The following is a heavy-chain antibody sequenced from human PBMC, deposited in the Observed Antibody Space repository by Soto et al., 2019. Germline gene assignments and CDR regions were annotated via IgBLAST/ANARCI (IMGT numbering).Heavy chain of an antibody. Sequence: GESLKISCRGSGYSFTTYWINWVRQMPGKGLEWMGRIDPSDSYTNYSPSFQGHVTISVDKSISTAYLQWSSLKASDTAMYYCAIALGYCSSTSCYSGYAMDVWGQGTTVTVPS. CDR1: GYSFTTYW. V-gene: IGHV5-10-1*01. CDR2: IDPSDSYT. CDR3: AIALGYCSSTSCYSGYAMDV. J-gene: IGHJ6*02. D-gene: IGHD2-2*01.